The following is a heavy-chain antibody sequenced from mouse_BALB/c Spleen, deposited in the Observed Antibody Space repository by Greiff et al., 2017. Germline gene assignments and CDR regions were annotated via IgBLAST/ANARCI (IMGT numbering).Heavy chain of an antibody. V-gene: IGHV14-4*02. CDR1: GFNIKDYY. CDR3: ARGWPFDY. D-gene: IGHD2-3*01. CDR2: IDPENGDT. J-gene: IGHJ2*01. Sequence: VQLQQSGAELVRSGASVKLSCTASGFNIKDYYMHWVKQRPEQGLEWIGWIDPENGDTEYAPKFQGKATMTADTSSNTAYLQLSSLTSEDTAVYYCARGWPFDYWGQGTTLTVSS.